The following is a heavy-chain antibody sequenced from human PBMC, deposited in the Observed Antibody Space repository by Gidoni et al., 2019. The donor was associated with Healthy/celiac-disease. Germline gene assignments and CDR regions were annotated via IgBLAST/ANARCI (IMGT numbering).Heavy chain of an antibody. V-gene: IGHV3-21*01. CDR2: ISSSSSYI. CDR3: ASPVTTDY. D-gene: IGHD4-4*01. Sequence: EVQLVESGGGLVKPGGSLRLSCSASGFTFSSYTMNWVRQAPGKGVEWVSSISSSSSYIYYADSVKGRFTISRDNAKNSLYLQMNSLRAEDTAVYYCASPVTTDYWGQGTLVTVSS. J-gene: IGHJ4*02. CDR1: GFTFSSYT.